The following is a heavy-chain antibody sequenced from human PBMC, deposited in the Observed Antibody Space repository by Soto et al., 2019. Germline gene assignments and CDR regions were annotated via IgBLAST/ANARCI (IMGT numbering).Heavy chain of an antibody. J-gene: IGHJ6*02. D-gene: IGHD3-3*01. Sequence: PSETLSLTCAVYGGSFSGYYWNWIRQPPGKGLEWIGEINHRGSTNYNPSLKSRVTISVDTSKNQFSLKLSSVTAADTAVYYCARGGRSYYDFWSGYYQGPDYYHGMDVWGQGTTVTVSS. CDR1: GGSFSGYY. CDR2: INHRGST. CDR3: ARGGRSYYDFWSGYYQGPDYYHGMDV. V-gene: IGHV4-34*01.